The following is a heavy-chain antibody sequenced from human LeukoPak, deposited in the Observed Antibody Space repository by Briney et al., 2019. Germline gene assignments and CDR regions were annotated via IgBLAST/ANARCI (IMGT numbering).Heavy chain of an antibody. V-gene: IGHV4-39*02. CDR1: GGSINSSRYY. D-gene: IGHD3-22*01. CDR2: IFYSGST. Sequence: PSETLSLTCTVSGGSINSSRYYWGWIRQPPGKGLEWIGNIFYSGSTYYNPSLKSRVTISVDTSKNQFSLRLSSVTAADTAVYYCARDRCYDSSGYYCWGPHDYWGQGTLVTVSS. J-gene: IGHJ4*02. CDR3: ARDRCYDSSGYYCWGPHDY.